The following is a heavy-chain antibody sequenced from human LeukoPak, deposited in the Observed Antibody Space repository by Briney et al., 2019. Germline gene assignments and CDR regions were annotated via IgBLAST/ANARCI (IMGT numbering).Heavy chain of an antibody. J-gene: IGHJ4*02. V-gene: IGHV4-34*01. CDR3: ARVVNYDSSGYYEAYFDY. Sequence: SETLSLTCAVYGGSFRGYYWSWIRQPPGKGLEWIGEINHSGSTNYNPSLESRVTISVDTSKNQFSLKLSSVTAADTAVYYCARVVNYDSSGYYEAYFDYWGQGTLVTVSS. D-gene: IGHD3-22*01. CDR1: GGSFRGYY. CDR2: INHSGST.